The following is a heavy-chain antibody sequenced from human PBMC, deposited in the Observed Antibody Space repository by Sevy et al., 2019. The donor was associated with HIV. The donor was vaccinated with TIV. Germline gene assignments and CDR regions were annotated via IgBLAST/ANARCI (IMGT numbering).Heavy chain of an antibody. D-gene: IGHD6-6*01. CDR2: IYTSGST. J-gene: IGHJ4*02. CDR1: GGSISSYY. Sequence: SETLCLTCTVSGGSISSYYWSWIRHPAGKGLEWIGRIYTSGSTNYNPSLKSRVTMSVDTSKNQFSLMLSSVTAADTAVYYCAMTEYSDQWDYWGQGTLVTVSS. V-gene: IGHV4-4*07. CDR3: AMTEYSDQWDY.